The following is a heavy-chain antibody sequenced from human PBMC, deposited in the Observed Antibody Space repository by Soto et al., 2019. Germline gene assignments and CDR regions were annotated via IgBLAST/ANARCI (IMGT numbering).Heavy chain of an antibody. CDR3: ATARITMVRGPYYGMDV. V-gene: IGHV1-24*01. Sequence: ASVKVSCKVSGDTLTELSMHWVRQAPGKGLEWMGGFDPEDGETIYAQKFQGRVTMTEDTSTDTAYMELSSLRSEDTAVYYCATARITMVRGPYYGMDVWGQGTTVTVSS. CDR2: FDPEDGET. D-gene: IGHD3-10*01. CDR1: GDTLTELS. J-gene: IGHJ6*02.